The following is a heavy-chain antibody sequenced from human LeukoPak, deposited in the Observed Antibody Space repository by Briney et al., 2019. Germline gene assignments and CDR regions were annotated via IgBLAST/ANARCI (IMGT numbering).Heavy chain of an antibody. J-gene: IGHJ6*03. Sequence: SETLSLTCTVSGGSLSPYYWSWIRQSPGKGLEWIGYISYSGGTNSHPSLKSRVTISVDMSKPQFYLELSSVTAADTAVYYCARARYREINYAYAGGFYYMDVWGKGTTVTVSS. CDR1: GGSLSPYY. CDR2: ISYSGGT. D-gene: IGHD1-26*01. CDR3: ARARYREINYAYAGGFYYMDV. V-gene: IGHV4-59*01.